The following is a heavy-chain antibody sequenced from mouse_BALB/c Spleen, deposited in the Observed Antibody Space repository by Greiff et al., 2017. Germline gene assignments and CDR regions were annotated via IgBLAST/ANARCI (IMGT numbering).Heavy chain of an antibody. CDR1: GYTFTSYW. D-gene: IGHD2-4*01. V-gene: IGHV1-9*01. Sequence: VQLQQSGAELVKPGASVKISCKASGYTFTSYWIEWVKQRPGQGLEWIGEILPGSGSTNYNEKFKGKATFTADTSSNTAYMQLSSLTSEDSAVYYCACSYDNDKGYAMDYWGQGTTVTVSS. J-gene: IGHJ4*01. CDR3: ACSYDNDKGYAMDY. CDR2: ILPGSGST.